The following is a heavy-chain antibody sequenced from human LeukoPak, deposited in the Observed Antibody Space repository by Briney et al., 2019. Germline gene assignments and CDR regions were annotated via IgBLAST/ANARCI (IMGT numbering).Heavy chain of an antibody. CDR3: ARGSSSGSTFDI. J-gene: IGHJ3*02. CDR1: GYTFTSYG. V-gene: IGHV1-69*04. CDR2: IIPILGIA. D-gene: IGHD1-26*01. Sequence: SVKVSCKASGYTFTSYGISWVRQAPGQGLEWMGRIIPILGIANYAQKFQGRVTITADKSTSTAYIELSSLRSEDTAAYYCARGSSSGSTFDIWGQGSMVTVSS.